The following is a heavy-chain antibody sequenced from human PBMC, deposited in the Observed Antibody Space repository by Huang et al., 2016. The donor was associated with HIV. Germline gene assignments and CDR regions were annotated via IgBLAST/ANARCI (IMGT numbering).Heavy chain of an antibody. J-gene: IGHJ5*02. CDR2: IYSSGGT. CDR1: GWSISSYY. V-gene: IGHV4-4*07. D-gene: IGHD6-13*01. CDR3: ARAAAGTDWFDP. Sequence: QVQLQESGPGLVKPSETLSLTCTVSGWSISSYYWSWIRQPAGKGLEWIGRIYSSGGTSDNTSLKCRVTMSVDTSKTQFSLKLSSVTAADTAVYFCARAAAGTDWFDPWGQGILVTVSS.